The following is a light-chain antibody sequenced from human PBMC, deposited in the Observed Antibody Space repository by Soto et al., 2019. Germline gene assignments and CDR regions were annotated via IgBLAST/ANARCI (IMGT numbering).Light chain of an antibody. CDR3: GAWDANLHGYV. CDR1: SSNIGSES. CDR2: GNN. V-gene: IGLV1-44*01. Sequence: VLTQPPSASGTPGQRVTISCSGGSSNIGSESVNWYQHLPGAAPKLLIFGNNQRPSGVPDRFSGSKSGTSASLAISGLQSEDEADYYCGAWDANLHGYVFGSGTKVTVL. J-gene: IGLJ1*01.